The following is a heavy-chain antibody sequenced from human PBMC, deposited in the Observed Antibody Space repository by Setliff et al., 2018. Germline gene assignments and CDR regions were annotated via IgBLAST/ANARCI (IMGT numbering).Heavy chain of an antibody. CDR2: IYNSGST. Sequence: SETLSLTCNVSADSISSSYDYWAWIRQPPGKGLEWIGSIYNSGSTYCNPSLKSRVSISVDTSKNQFSLKLSSVTAADTAVYYCARLGYRGDLDPWGQGTLVTVSS. CDR3: ARLGYRGDLDP. J-gene: IGHJ5*02. D-gene: IGHD5-12*01. CDR1: ADSISSSYDY. V-gene: IGHV4-39*01.